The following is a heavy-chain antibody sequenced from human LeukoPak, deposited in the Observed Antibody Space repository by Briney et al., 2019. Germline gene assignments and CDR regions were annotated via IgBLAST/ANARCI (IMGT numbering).Heavy chain of an antibody. V-gene: IGHV3-30-3*01. CDR3: ARVGYGSGWEYFDY. CDR2: ISYDGSNK. Sequence: GGSLRLSCAASGFTFSSYAMHWVRQAPGKGLEWVAVISYDGSNKYYADSMKGRFTISRDNSKNTLYLQMNSLRAEDTAVYYCARVGYGSGWEYFDYWGQGTLVTVSS. D-gene: IGHD6-19*01. CDR1: GFTFSSYA. J-gene: IGHJ4*02.